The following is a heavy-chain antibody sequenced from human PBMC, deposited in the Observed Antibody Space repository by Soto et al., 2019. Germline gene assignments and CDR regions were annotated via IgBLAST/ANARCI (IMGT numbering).Heavy chain of an antibody. CDR2: ISSSSSHI. CDR1: GFTFSSYS. Sequence: VGSLGLSCTASGFTFSSYSMNWVRQAPGKGLEWVSSISSSSSHIYYVDSVKGRFTVSRDNAKNSVYLQMNSLRAEDTAVYYCTRDITASDYWGQGNLVTVPQ. J-gene: IGHJ4*02. V-gene: IGHV3-21*01. CDR3: TRDITASDY.